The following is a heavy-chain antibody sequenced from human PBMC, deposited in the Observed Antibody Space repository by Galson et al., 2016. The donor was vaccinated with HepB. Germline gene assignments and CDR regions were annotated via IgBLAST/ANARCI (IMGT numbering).Heavy chain of an antibody. CDR2: ISPNGSDK. J-gene: IGHJ4*02. CDR1: GFSIRTSW. Sequence: SLRLSCATSGFSIRTSWMSWVRQAPGKGLEWVANISPNGSDKRYVDSVRGRFTVSRDNAKNSLFLQMNDLRADDTAIYYCAEAHSGSWSLGGQGTLVTVSS. V-gene: IGHV3-7*03. D-gene: IGHD6-13*01. CDR3: AEAHSGSWSL.